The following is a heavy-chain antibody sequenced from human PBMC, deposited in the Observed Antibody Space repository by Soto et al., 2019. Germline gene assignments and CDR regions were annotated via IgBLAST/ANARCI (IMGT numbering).Heavy chain of an antibody. J-gene: IGHJ2*01. CDR2: INSDGSST. D-gene: IGHD1-26*01. CDR1: GFTCSSYW. Sequence: EVKLVESGGGLVQPGGSLRLSCAASGFTCSSYWMHWVRQAPGKGLVWVSRINSDGSSTSNRDSVKGRFTISRDNAKNTLYLQMNSLRVEDTAVYYCARGGSLNWYFDLWGRGTLVTVSS. CDR3: ARGGSLNWYFDL. V-gene: IGHV3-74*01.